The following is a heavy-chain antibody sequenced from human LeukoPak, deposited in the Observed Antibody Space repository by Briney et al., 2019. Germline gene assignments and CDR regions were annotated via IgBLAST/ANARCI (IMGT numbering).Heavy chain of an antibody. CDR2: INSDGSST. J-gene: IGHJ6*02. D-gene: IGHD3-10*01. CDR3: AKVMVRGVIPFYYGMDV. V-gene: IGHV3-74*01. Sequence: GGSLRLSCAASGFTFSSYWMHWVRQAPGKGLVWVSRINSDGSSTSYADSVKGRFTISRDNAKNTLYLQMNSLRAEDTAVYYCAKVMVRGVIPFYYGMDVWGQGTTVTVSS. CDR1: GFTFSSYW.